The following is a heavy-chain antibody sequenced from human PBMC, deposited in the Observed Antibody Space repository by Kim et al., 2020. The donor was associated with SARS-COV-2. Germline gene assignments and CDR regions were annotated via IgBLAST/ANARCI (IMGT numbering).Heavy chain of an antibody. J-gene: IGHJ4*02. D-gene: IGHD3-10*01. CDR2: IKEDGSEA. CDR3: MGDPGTY. Sequence: GGSLRLSCVASGFIIRTYWMTWVRQPPGKGLEWVGNIKEDGSEAYYADSVKGRFTISRDNAKNSLYLQMNGLRAEDTAGYYCMGDPGTYWGQGTLVIVSS. V-gene: IGHV3-7*01. CDR1: GFIIRTYW.